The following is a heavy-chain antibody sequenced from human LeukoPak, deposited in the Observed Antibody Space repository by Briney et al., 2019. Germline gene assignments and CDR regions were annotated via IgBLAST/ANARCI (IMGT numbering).Heavy chain of an antibody. Sequence: PSGTLSLTCAVSGGSIDNSNWWSWVRHAPGKGLEWIGEMYHSGSTNYNPSLKSRVTISVDKSKNPFSLKPSSVTAADTAVYYCALGTMIRVVIKSPFDYWGQGTLVTVSS. J-gene: IGHJ4*02. CDR1: GGSIDNSNW. CDR2: MYHSGST. CDR3: ALGTMIRVVIKSPFDY. V-gene: IGHV4-4*02. D-gene: IGHD3-10*01.